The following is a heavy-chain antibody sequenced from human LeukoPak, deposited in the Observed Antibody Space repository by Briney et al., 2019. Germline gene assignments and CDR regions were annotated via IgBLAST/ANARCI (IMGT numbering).Heavy chain of an antibody. CDR1: GFTVSSNY. Sequence: GGSLILSCPASGFTVSSNYMRLVRQAPGNGLERVSVIYSGGSTYYADSVKGRFTISRDNSKNTLYLQMNSLRAEDTAVYYCASLGYSYGYAFGYWGQGTLVTVSS. D-gene: IGHD5-18*01. J-gene: IGHJ4*02. CDR2: IYSGGST. V-gene: IGHV3-53*01. CDR3: ASLGYSYGYAFGY.